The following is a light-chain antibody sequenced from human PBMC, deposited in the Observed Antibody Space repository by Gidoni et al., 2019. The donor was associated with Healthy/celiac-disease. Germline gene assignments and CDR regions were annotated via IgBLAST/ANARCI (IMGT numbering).Light chain of an antibody. CDR3: QPANSFPFT. CDR2: AAS. J-gene: IGKJ3*01. Sequence: DIQMTQSPSYVSASVGDRVTSTCRASQGISRWLAWYQQKPGKAPKLLIYAASSLQSGVPSRFRGRGSWTDFTLTISRLQPEDFATYYCQPANSFPFTFGPGTKVDIK. CDR1: QGISRW. V-gene: IGKV1-12*01.